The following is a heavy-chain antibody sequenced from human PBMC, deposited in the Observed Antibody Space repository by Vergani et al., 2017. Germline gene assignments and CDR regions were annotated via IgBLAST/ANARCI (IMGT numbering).Heavy chain of an antibody. Sequence: EVQLVESGGGLVQPGGSLRLSCAASGFTFSSYAMSWVRQAPGKGLEWVSAISGSGGSTYYADSVKGRFTISRDNSKNTLYLQMNSLRAEDTAVYYCAKDLLWHGPPDSSGYLPLDYWGQGTLVTVSS. CDR2: ISGSGGST. CDR3: AKDLLWHGPPDSSGYLPLDY. J-gene: IGHJ4*02. D-gene: IGHD3-22*01. V-gene: IGHV3-23*04. CDR1: GFTFSSYA.